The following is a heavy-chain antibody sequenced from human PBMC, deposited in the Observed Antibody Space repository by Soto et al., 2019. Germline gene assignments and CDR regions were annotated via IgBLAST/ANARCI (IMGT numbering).Heavy chain of an antibody. D-gene: IGHD2-21*01. CDR3: ARFNVVRMVSAGLDF. CDR1: GYTFGHYY. Sequence: ASVKVSCKTSGYTFGHYYIHWVRQAPGQGLECLGWLNPNCGATNYAQKVQGRVTMTHDASISTVHMELSSLTPDDTAVYYCARFNVVRMVSAGLDFWGLGTLVTVSS. J-gene: IGHJ1*01. CDR2: LNPNCGAT. V-gene: IGHV1-2*02.